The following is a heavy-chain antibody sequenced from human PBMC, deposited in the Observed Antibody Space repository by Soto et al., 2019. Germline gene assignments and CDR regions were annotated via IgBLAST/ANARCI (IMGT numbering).Heavy chain of an antibody. Sequence: SETLSLTCTVSGGSITSSYWSWIRRPPGKGLEWIAYIYDTGISGYTPSTSYNPSLKSRVTMSVDTSKSQFSLKLSSVTAADTAVYYCASQTRGQLEPIDYWGQGTLVTVSS. CDR3: ASQTRGQLEPIDY. J-gene: IGHJ4*02. V-gene: IGHV4-59*12. CDR2: IYDTGISGYTPST. D-gene: IGHD1-1*01. CDR1: GGSITSSY.